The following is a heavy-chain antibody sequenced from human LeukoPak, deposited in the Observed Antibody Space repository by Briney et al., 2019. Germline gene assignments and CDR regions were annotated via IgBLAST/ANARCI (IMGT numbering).Heavy chain of an antibody. CDR1: GFTFSSYA. V-gene: IGHV3-23*01. J-gene: IGHJ1*01. D-gene: IGHD6-13*01. CDR2: ISGSGGST. CDR3: YSSSWSLFTSENFQH. Sequence: QPGGSLRLSCAASGFTFSSYAMSWVRQAPGKGLEWVSAISGSGGSTYYADSVKGRFTISRDNSKSTLYVQMNSLRAEDTAVYYCYSSSWSLFTSENFQHWGQGTLVTVSS.